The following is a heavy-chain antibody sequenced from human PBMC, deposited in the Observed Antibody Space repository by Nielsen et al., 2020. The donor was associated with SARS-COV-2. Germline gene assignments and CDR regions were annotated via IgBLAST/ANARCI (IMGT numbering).Heavy chain of an antibody. CDR1: GGSMSPYY. CDR3: ARVTGVVVITHGWFDP. Sequence: GSLRLSCTVSGGSMSPYYWSWIRQPPGKGLEWIGYMYYTGRTDYNPSLKSRLTISIDTSKNQFSLKLSSVTAADTAVYYCARVTGVVVITHGWFDPWGQGTLVTVSS. D-gene: IGHD3-22*01. J-gene: IGHJ5*02. V-gene: IGHV4-59*12. CDR2: MYYTGRT.